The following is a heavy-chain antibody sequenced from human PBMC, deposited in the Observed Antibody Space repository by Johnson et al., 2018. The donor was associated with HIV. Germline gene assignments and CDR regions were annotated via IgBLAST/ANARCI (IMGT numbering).Heavy chain of an antibody. CDR3: RSGGWNGGTNI. CDR2: ISYDGSNK. J-gene: IGHJ3*02. V-gene: IGHV3-30*04. Sequence: QVQLVESGGGVVQPVRSLRLSCAASGFTFSSYAMHWVRQAPGKGLEWVAVISYDGSNKYYADSVKGRFTISRDNSKNTLYMQMNSLRAEDTAMYYCRSGGWNGGTNIWGHGTLVTVSA. CDR1: GFTFSSYA. D-gene: IGHD1-1*01.